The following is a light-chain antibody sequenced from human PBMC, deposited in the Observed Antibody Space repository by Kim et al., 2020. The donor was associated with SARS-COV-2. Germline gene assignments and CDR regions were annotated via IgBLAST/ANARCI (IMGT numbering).Light chain of an antibody. CDR1: STDVGHYNY. CDR3: SSYAGANNLV. CDR2: DVN. J-gene: IGLJ2*01. V-gene: IGLV2-8*01. Sequence: GQSVTISCTGTSTDVGHYNYNSWYQQLPGKAPKLMIYDVNRRPSGVPDRFSGSKSGNTASLTVSGLQAEDEANYYCSSYAGANNLVFGGGTQLTVL.